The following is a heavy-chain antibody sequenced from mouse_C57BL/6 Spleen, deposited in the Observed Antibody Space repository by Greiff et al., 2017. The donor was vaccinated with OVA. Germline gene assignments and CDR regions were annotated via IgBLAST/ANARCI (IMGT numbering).Heavy chain of an antibody. CDR2: ISSGSSTI. CDR1: GFTFSDYG. J-gene: IGHJ2*01. V-gene: IGHV5-17*01. Sequence: EVMLVESGGGLVKPGGSLKLSCAASGFTFSDYGMHWVRQAPEKGLEWVAYISSGSSTIYYADTVKGRFTISRDNAKNTLFLQMTSLRSEDTAMYYCARRSYDYRYFDYWGQGTTLTVSS. CDR3: ARRSYDYRYFDY. D-gene: IGHD2-4*01.